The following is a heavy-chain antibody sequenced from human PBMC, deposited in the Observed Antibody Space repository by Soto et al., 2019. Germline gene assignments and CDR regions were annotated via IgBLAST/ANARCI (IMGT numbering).Heavy chain of an antibody. D-gene: IGHD1-26*01. J-gene: IGHJ5*02. CDR3: ARASGRSKLLPFYFDP. CDR1: GYAFTTSA. CDR2: INPATGDT. Sequence: QVHLVQSGAEVQKPGASVRISCQASGYAFTTSAIHWVRQAPGQSLEWMGWINPATGDTKYSQNVRGRVTFALDTSATTAYMDLRSLASHDTAVYYCARASGRSKLLPFYFDPWSQGTQVTVSS. V-gene: IGHV1-3*01.